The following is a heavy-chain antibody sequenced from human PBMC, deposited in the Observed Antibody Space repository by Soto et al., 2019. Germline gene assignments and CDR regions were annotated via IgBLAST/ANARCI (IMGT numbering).Heavy chain of an antibody. D-gene: IGHD2-15*01. V-gene: IGHV1-3*01. CDR2: INAGNGNT. CDR1: GYTFTSYA. J-gene: IGHJ3*02. Sequence: ASVKVSCKASGYTFTSYAMHWVRQAPGQRLEWMGWINAGNGNTKYSQKFQGRVTITRDTSASTAYMELSSLRSEDTAVYYCARILHCSGGSCYHDAFDIWGQGTMVTV. CDR3: ARILHCSGGSCYHDAFDI.